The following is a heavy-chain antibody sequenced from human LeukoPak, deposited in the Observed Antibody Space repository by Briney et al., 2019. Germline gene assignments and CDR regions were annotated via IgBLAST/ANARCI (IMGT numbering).Heavy chain of an antibody. D-gene: IGHD3-22*01. CDR3: ARDRDNDSAYCGDP. J-gene: IGHJ5*02. CDR2: IIPIFGTA. V-gene: IGHV1-69*01. Sequence: VASVKVSCKASGGTFSSYAISWVRQAPGQGLEWMGGIIPIFGTANYAQKFQGRVTITADESTSTAYMELSSLRSEDTAVYYCARDRDNDSAYCGDPWGQGTLVTVSS. CDR1: GGTFSSYA.